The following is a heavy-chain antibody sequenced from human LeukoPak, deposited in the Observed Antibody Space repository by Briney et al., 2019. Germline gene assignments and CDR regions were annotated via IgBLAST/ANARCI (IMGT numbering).Heavy chain of an antibody. J-gene: IGHJ6*02. D-gene: IGHD5-18*01. Sequence: GGSLRLSCAASGFTFSSYSMNWVRQAPGKGLEWVSSISSSSSYIYYADSVKGRFTISRDNAKNSLYLQMNSLRAEDTAVYYCARDTAMVVYYYYGMDLWGQGTTVTVSS. CDR2: ISSSSSYI. V-gene: IGHV3-21*01. CDR3: ARDTAMVVYYYYGMDL. CDR1: GFTFSSYS.